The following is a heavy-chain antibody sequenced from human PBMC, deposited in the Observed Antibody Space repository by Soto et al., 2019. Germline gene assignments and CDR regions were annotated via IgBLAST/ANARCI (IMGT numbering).Heavy chain of an antibody. CDR3: VRVVDDYVWGSYRYYYFDY. V-gene: IGHV1-18*01. D-gene: IGHD3-16*02. Sequence: QVQLVQSGAEVKKPGASVKVSCKASGYTFTSYGISWVRQAPGQGLEWMGWISAYNGNTNYAQKLQGRVTMTTDTSTSTAYMELRSLRSDDTAVYYCVRVVDDYVWGSYRYYYFDYWCQGTLVTVSS. J-gene: IGHJ4*02. CDR1: GYTFTSYG. CDR2: ISAYNGNT.